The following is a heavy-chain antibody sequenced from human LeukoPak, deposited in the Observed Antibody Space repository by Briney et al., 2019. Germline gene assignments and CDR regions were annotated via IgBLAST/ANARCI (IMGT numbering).Heavy chain of an antibody. Sequence: GGSLRLSCAASGFTFRRYGMSWVRQAPEKGLEWVSAISGSGSSTYYGDSVKGRFTISRDNSKNTLYLQMNSLRAEDTAVYYCAKYSSSWYRGGDAFDIWGQGTMVTVSS. CDR3: AKYSSSWYRGGDAFDI. D-gene: IGHD6-13*01. CDR2: ISGSGSST. J-gene: IGHJ3*02. CDR1: GFTFRRYG. V-gene: IGHV3-23*01.